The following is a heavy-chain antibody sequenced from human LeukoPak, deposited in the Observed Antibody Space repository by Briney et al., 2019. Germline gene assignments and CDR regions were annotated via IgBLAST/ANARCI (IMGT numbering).Heavy chain of an antibody. J-gene: IGHJ6*03. CDR2: IYCSGST. CDR1: GGSISSSSYY. Sequence: SETLSLTCTVSGGSISSSSYYWGWIRQPPGKGLEWIGSIYCSGSTYYNPSLKSRVTTSVDTSKNQFSLKLSSVTAADTAVYYCAREHCSGGSCYSIYYYYYMDVWGKGTTVTVSS. D-gene: IGHD2-15*01. CDR3: AREHCSGGSCYSIYYYYYMDV. V-gene: IGHV4-39*07.